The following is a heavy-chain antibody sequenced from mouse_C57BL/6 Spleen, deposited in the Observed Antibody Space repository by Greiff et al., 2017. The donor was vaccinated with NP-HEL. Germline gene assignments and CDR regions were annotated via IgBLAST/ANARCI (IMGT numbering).Heavy chain of an antibody. Sequence: VQLQQPGAELVKPGASVKLSCKASGYTFTSYWMHWVKQRPGQGLEWIGMIHPNSGSTNYNEKFKSKATLTVDKSSSTAYMQLSSLTAEDAAVDDGARSEGYYEYDAKADWGQGTLVTVSA. CDR2: IHPNSGST. CDR1: GYTFTSYW. J-gene: IGHJ3*01. CDR3: ARSEGYYEYDAKAD. D-gene: IGHD2-4*01. V-gene: IGHV1-64*01.